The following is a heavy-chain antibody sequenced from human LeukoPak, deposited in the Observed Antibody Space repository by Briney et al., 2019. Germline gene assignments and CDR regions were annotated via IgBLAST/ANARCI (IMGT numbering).Heavy chain of an antibody. D-gene: IGHD1-26*01. CDR1: GYTFTGSY. J-gene: IGHJ3*01. CDR3: ARDRSVGATDDAFDV. Sequence: RASVKVSCKTSGYTFTGSYIHWVRQAPGQGLEWKGWINPNSGGTKYAQGFQGRVTMTRDTSISTVYMQLSRLHFDDTAVYYCARDRSVGATDDAFDVWGPGTMVTVSS. V-gene: IGHV1-2*02. CDR2: INPNSGGT.